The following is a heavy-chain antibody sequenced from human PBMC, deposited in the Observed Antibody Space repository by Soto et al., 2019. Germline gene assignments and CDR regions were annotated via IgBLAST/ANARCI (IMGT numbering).Heavy chain of an antibody. Sequence: PGESLKISCQGSGYNFTTFWIGWVRQVPGKGLEWMGIIYPGDSETKYSPDFEGQVTISADRSTNTAYLQWRSLRASDTAMYYCARLGFPGAIYFDSWGLGTLVTVSS. J-gene: IGHJ4*02. CDR1: GYNFTTFW. CDR3: ARLGFPGAIYFDS. CDR2: IYPGDSET. V-gene: IGHV5-51*01.